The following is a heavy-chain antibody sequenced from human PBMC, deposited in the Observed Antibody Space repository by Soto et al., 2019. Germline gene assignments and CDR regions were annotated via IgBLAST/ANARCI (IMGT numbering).Heavy chain of an antibody. D-gene: IGHD4-17*01. CDR2: IYYSGST. J-gene: IGHJ4*02. CDR1: GGSVSSGSYY. V-gene: IGHV4-61*01. Sequence: SETLSLTCTVSGGSVSSGSYYWSWIRQPPGKGLEWIGYIYYSGSTNYNPSLKSRVTISVDTSKNQFSLKLSSVTAADTAVYYCARSPDYGDLVDYWGQGTLVTVSS. CDR3: ARSPDYGDLVDY.